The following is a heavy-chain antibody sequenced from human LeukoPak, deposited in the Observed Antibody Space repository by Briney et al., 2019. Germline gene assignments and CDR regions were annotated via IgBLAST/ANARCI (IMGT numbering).Heavy chain of an antibody. Sequence: SETLSLTCAVYGGSFSGYYWSWIRQPPGKGLEWIGEINHSGSTNYNPSLKSRVTISVDTSKNQFSLKLSSVTAADTAVYYCARGRNFLKYYYHSSGYYYGPPPFDYWGQGTLVTVSS. CDR1: GGSFSGYY. V-gene: IGHV4-34*01. CDR2: INHSGST. J-gene: IGHJ4*02. CDR3: ARGRNFLKYYYHSSGYYYGPPPFDY. D-gene: IGHD3-22*01.